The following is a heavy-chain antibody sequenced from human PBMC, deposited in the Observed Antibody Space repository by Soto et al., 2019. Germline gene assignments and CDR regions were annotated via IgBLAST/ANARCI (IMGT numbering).Heavy chain of an antibody. J-gene: IGHJ5*02. CDR1: GGTFSSYA. D-gene: IGHD6-6*01. V-gene: IGHV1-69*13. CDR2: IIPIFGTA. Sequence: EASVKVSCKASGGTFSSYAISWVRQAPGQGLEWMGGIIPIFGTANYAQKFQGRVTITADESTSTAYMELSSLRSEDTAVYYCAARIAARPSPFDPWGQGSLVTVSS. CDR3: AARIAARPSPFDP.